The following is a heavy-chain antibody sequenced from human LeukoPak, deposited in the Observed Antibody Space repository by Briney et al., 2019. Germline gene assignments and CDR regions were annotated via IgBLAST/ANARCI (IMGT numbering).Heavy chain of an antibody. CDR1: GYTFTSYY. V-gene: IGHV1-46*01. Sequence: ASVKVSCKASGYTFTSYYVHWVRQAPGQGLEWMGIINPSGGSTSYAQKFQGRVTMTRDMSTSTVYMELSSLRSEDTAVYYCARSAYYYDSSGSSRAYYFDYWGQGTLVTVSS. D-gene: IGHD3-22*01. J-gene: IGHJ4*02. CDR2: INPSGGST. CDR3: ARSAYYYDSSGSSRAYYFDY.